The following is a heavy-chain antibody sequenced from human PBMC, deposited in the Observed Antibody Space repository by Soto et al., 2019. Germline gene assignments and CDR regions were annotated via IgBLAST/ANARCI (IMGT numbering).Heavy chain of an antibody. J-gene: IGHJ4*02. CDR1: GFTFSSYS. Sequence: EVQLVESGGGLVQPGGSLRLSCAASGFTFSSYSMNWVRQAPGKGLEWVSYISSSSSTIYYADSVKGRFTISRDNAKNSLYLQMNSLRDEETAVYYCATDGTVTTPGVLDYWGQGTLVTVSS. CDR2: ISSSSSTI. CDR3: ATDGTVTTPGVLDY. V-gene: IGHV3-48*02. D-gene: IGHD4-4*01.